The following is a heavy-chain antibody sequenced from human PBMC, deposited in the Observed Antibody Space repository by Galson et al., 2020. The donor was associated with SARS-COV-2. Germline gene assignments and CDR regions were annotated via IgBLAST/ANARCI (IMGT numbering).Heavy chain of an antibody. CDR3: TTLLTSIKRG. CDR1: GFSSSNAW. Sequence: GGSLRLSCAASGFSSSNAWMNWVRQAPGKGLEWVGRIRSESDGGTTDYAAPVKGRFTVSRDDSKNTVYLQMASLKSEDTAIYYCTTLLTSIKRGWGQGTLVTVSS. CDR2: IRSESDGGTT. V-gene: IGHV3-15*01. J-gene: IGHJ4*02. D-gene: IGHD2-21*02.